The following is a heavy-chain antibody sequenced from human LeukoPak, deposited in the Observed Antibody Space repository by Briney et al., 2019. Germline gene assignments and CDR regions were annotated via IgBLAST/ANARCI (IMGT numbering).Heavy chain of an antibody. CDR3: ARDDSSGYYYGYYYMDV. Sequence: GGSLRLSCAASGFTFSSYSMNWVRQAPGKGLEWVSSISSSSSYIYYADSVKGRFTISRDNAKNSLYLQMNSLRAEDTAVYYCARDDSSGYYYGYYYMDVWGKGTTVTVSS. J-gene: IGHJ6*03. CDR1: GFTFSSYS. CDR2: ISSSSSYI. D-gene: IGHD3-22*01. V-gene: IGHV3-21*01.